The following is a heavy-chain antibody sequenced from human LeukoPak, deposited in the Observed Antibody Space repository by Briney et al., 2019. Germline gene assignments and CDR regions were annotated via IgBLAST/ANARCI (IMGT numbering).Heavy chain of an antibody. D-gene: IGHD4-11*01. J-gene: IGHJ4*02. V-gene: IGHV1-8*01. Sequence: ASVNVSCKASGYTFTSYDINWVRQATGQGREWMGWMNPNSGNTGYAQKFQGRVTMTRNTSISTAYMELSSLRSEDTAVYYCARDVGGNYQYFDYWGQGTLVTVSS. CDR3: ARDVGGNYQYFDY. CDR2: MNPNSGNT. CDR1: GYTFTSYD.